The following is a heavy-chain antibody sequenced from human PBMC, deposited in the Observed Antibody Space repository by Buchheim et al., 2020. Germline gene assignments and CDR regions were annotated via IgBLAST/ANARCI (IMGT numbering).Heavy chain of an antibody. CDR1: GFTFSSYS. CDR3: ARDRGGYDPWGTYYYYGMDV. J-gene: IGHJ6*02. Sequence: EVQLVESGGGLVKPGGSLRLSCAASGFTFSSYSMSWVRQAPGKGLEWVSSISSSSSYIYYADSVKGRFTISRDNAKNSLYLQMNSLRAEDTAVYYCARDRGGYDPWGTYYYYGMDVWGQGTT. V-gene: IGHV3-21*01. CDR2: ISSSSSYI. D-gene: IGHD5-12*01.